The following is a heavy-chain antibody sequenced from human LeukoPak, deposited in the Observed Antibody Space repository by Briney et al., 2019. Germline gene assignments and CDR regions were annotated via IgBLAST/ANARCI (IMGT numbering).Heavy chain of an antibody. CDR2: INPDTGGT. V-gene: IGHV1-2*02. Sequence: GASVKVSCKASGYTFIDNYIHWVRQAPGQGLEWMGWINPDTGGTNFTQKFQGRVTLTRDTSINTAYMEMSRLTSDDTAVYYCARERTGDMVPTGPWGQGTLVIVSS. D-gene: IGHD4/OR15-4a*01. CDR3: ARERTGDMVPTGP. J-gene: IGHJ1*01. CDR1: GYTFIDNY.